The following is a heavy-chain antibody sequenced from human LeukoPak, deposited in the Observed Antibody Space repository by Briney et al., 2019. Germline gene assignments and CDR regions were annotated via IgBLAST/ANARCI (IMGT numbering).Heavy chain of an antibody. Sequence: SQTLSLTCTVSGGSISSGSYYWSWIRQPAGKGLEWIGRIYTSGSTNYNPSLKSRATISVDTSKNQFSLKLSSVTAADTAVYYCARDVSSWAYYYYGMDVWGQGTTVTVSS. CDR3: ARDVSSWAYYYYGMDV. V-gene: IGHV4-61*02. D-gene: IGHD6-13*01. J-gene: IGHJ6*02. CDR2: IYTSGST. CDR1: GGSISSGSYY.